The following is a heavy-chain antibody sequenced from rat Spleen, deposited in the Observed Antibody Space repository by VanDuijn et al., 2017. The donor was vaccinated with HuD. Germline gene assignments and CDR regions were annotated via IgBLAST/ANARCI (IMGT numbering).Heavy chain of an antibody. Sequence: EVQLVESGGGLVQPGRSMKLSCAASGFTFSNYDMAWVRQAPKKGLEWVATISYDGSSTNYRDSVKGRFTISRDNAKSTLYLQMDSLRSEDTATYYCAREGPYYSSYIRRYFDYWGQGVMVTVSS. CDR1: GFTFSNYD. V-gene: IGHV5-7*01. J-gene: IGHJ2*01. CDR2: ISYDGSST. D-gene: IGHD1-2*01. CDR3: AREGPYYSSYIRRYFDY.